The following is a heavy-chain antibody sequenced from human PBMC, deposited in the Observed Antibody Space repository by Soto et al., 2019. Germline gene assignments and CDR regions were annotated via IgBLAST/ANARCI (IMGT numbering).Heavy chain of an antibody. D-gene: IGHD3-10*01. CDR1: GGTFSSYA. V-gene: IGHV1-69*01. Sequence: QVQLVQSGAEVKKPGSSVKISCKASGGTFSSYAISWVRQAPGQGLEWMGGIIPIFGTANYAQKFPGRVTITADESTSTAYMELSSLRSEDTAVYYLARGPSLNYGPDYWGQGTLVTVSS. CDR3: ARGPSLNYGPDY. J-gene: IGHJ4*02. CDR2: IIPIFGTA.